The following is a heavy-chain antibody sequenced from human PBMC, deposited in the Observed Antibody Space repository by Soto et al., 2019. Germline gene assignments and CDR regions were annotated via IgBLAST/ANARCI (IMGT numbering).Heavy chain of an antibody. CDR2: IYYRGNT. D-gene: IGHD3-9*01. V-gene: IGHV4-39*01. CDR1: GDSINSDKYS. CDR3: ARLEGLATISYYFDF. Sequence: QLQLQESGPGLVKPSETLSLTCSVSGDSINSDKYSWGWIRQPPGKVLEWIGSIYYRGNTYYNPSRKTRVTISLDKARSQFSLKLNSVTAADSAVYFCARLEGLATISYYFDFWGQGAQVTVSS. J-gene: IGHJ4*02.